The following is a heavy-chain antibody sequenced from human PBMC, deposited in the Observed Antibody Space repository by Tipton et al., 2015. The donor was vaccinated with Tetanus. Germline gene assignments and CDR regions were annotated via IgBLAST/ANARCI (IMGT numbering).Heavy chain of an antibody. J-gene: IGHJ4*02. CDR2: LDYSGNT. CDR1: GGSISSSYYY. Sequence: TLSLTCTVSGGSISSSYYYWGWIRQPPGKGLEWIGSLDYSGNTYYNSSLMSRVTISVDTSKNQFSLRLNSVTAVDTAVYYCAKSDRVTRTSWYFHDWGQGTLVPVSS. CDR3: AKSDRVTRTSWYFHD. D-gene: IGHD2-2*01. V-gene: IGHV4-39*01.